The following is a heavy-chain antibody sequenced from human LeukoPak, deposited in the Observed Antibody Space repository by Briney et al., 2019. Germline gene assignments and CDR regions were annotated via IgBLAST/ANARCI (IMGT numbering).Heavy chain of an antibody. CDR2: IKQDGSEK. V-gene: IGHV3-7*04. D-gene: IGHD5-24*01. CDR1: GFTFSGYW. Sequence: PGGSLRLSCAASGFTFSGYWMSWVRQAPGKGLEWVANIKQDGSEKYYVDSVKGRFTISRDNAENSLYLQMNSLRAEDTAVYYCARAQRWLQSQGGLDYWGQGNPVTVSS. J-gene: IGHJ4*02. CDR3: ARAQRWLQSQGGLDY.